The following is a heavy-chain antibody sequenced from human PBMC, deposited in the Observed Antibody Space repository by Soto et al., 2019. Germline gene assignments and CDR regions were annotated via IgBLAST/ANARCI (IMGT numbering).Heavy chain of an antibody. Sequence: PSETLSLTCTVSGGSISSYYWSWIRQPPGKGLEWIGYIYYSGSTNYNPSLKSRVTISVDTSKNQFSLKLSSVTAADTAVYYCARDRGVLRYFDWSPRPPGDYYYYGMDVWGQGTTVTVSS. D-gene: IGHD3-9*01. J-gene: IGHJ6*02. CDR1: GGSISSYY. CDR2: IYYSGST. V-gene: IGHV4-59*01. CDR3: ARDRGVLRYFDWSPRPPGDYYYYGMDV.